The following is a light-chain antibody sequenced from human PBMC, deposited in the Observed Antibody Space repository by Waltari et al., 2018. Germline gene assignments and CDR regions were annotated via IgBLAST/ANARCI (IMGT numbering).Light chain of an antibody. J-gene: IGLJ3*02. Sequence: QSALTQPASVSGSPGQSITISCTGTSGAVGGYNYVPWYQQHPGKAPKLMIYEVSNRPSGVSNRFSGSKSGNTASLTISGLQAEDEADYYCSSYTSSSTLVFGGGTKLTVL. V-gene: IGLV2-14*01. CDR2: EVS. CDR3: SSYTSSSTLV. CDR1: SGAVGGYNY.